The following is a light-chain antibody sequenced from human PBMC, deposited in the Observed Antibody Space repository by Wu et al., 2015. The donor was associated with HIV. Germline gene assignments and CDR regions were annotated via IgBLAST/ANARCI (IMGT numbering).Light chain of an antibody. V-gene: IGKV3-15*01. CDR3: QQYNNWPLT. Sequence: EIVMTQSPATLSVSPGERATLSCRASQSVSSNLAWYQQEPGQAPRLLIYGASTRATGIPARFSGSGSGTEFTLTINSLQSEDFAVYYCQQYNNWPLTFGPGTKVDIK. J-gene: IGKJ3*01. CDR1: QSVSSN. CDR2: GAS.